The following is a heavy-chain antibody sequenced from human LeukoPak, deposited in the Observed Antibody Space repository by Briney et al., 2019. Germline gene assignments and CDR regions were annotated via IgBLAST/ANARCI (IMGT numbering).Heavy chain of an antibody. CDR3: ARIWFGESKAFDI. Sequence: SETLSLTCAVYGGSFSGYYWSWLRQPPGKGLEWVGEINHSGSTNYNPSLKSRVTISVDTSKDQFSLKLSSVTAADTAVYYCARIWFGESKAFDIWGQGTMVSVSS. J-gene: IGHJ3*02. CDR1: GGSFSGYY. D-gene: IGHD3-10*01. V-gene: IGHV4-34*01. CDR2: INHSGST.